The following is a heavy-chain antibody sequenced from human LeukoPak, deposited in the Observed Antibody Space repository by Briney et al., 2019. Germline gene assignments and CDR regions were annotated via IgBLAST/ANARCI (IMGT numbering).Heavy chain of an antibody. CDR2: ISAYNGNT. J-gene: IGHJ4*02. D-gene: IGHD6-13*01. CDR3: ARLSIAAAAKGFDY. CDR1: GYTFTSYG. V-gene: IGHV1-18*01. Sequence: ASVKVSCKASGYTFTSYGISWVRQAPGQGLEWMGWISAYNGNTNYAQKLQGRVTMTTDTSTSTAYMELRSLRSDDTAVYYCARLSIAAAAKGFDYWGQGTLVTVSS.